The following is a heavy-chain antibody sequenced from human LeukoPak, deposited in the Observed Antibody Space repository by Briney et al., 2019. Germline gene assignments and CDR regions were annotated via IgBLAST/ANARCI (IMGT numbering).Heavy chain of an antibody. CDR2: ISSSSSTI. V-gene: IGHV3-48*02. CDR3: TRVGGYQLPKFDY. D-gene: IGHD2-2*01. Sequence: GGSLRLSCAASGFNFNTYAMNWVRQAPGKGLEWISYISSSSSTIYYADSVKGRFSISRDNAKNSVYLEMNSPGDEDTTVNYCTRVGGYQLPKFDYWGRGTLVTVSS. CDR1: GFNFNTYA. J-gene: IGHJ4*02.